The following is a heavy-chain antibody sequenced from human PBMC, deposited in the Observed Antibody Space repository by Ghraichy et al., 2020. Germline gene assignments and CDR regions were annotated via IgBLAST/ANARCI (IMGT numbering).Heavy chain of an antibody. V-gene: IGHV3-48*02. CDR1: GFTFSSYS. CDR2: ISSSSSTI. J-gene: IGHJ6*03. Sequence: LSLTCAASGFTFSSYSMNWVRQAPGKGLEWVSYISSSSSTIYYADSVKGRFTISRDNAKNSLYLQMNSLRDEDTAVYYCARDVRYSSGWYDFGYYYYMDVWGKGTTVTVSS. CDR3: ARDVRYSSGWYDFGYYYYMDV. D-gene: IGHD6-19*01.